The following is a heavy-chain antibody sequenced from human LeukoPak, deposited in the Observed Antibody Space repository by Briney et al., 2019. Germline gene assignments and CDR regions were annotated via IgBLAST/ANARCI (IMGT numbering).Heavy chain of an antibody. CDR2: ISSSSSTI. CDR3: ARGYYYDFWSGYFDYFDY. Sequence: GGSLRLSCAASGFTFSSYSMNWVRQAPGKGLEWVSYISSSSSTIYYADSVKGRFTISRDNAKNSLYLQMNSLRDEDTAVCYCARGYYYDFWSGYFDYFDYWGQGTLVTVSS. CDR1: GFTFSSYS. J-gene: IGHJ4*02. D-gene: IGHD3-3*01. V-gene: IGHV3-48*02.